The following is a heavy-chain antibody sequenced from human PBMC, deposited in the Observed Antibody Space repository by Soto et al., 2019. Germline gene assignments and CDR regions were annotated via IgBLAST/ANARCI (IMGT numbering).Heavy chain of an antibody. CDR1: SGSMSSSNW. Sequence: QVQLQESGPGLVKPSWTLSLTCAVSSGSMSSSNWWSWVRQPPEKGLEWIGEIYHSGSTNDNPSLKSRVTISVEKSKNQFSLKLSSVTAADTAVYYCAREGDIVVVPAVAGAFDIWVHGTMVTVSS. J-gene: IGHJ3*02. D-gene: IGHD2-2*01. V-gene: IGHV4-4*02. CDR3: AREGDIVVVPAVAGAFDI. CDR2: IYHSGST.